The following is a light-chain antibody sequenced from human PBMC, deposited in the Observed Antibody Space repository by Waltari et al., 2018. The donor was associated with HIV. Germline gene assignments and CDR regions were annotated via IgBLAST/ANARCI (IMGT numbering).Light chain of an antibody. CDR2: YDD. V-gene: IGLV1-36*01. CDR1: SSNIGNNA. J-gene: IGLJ2*01. Sequence: QSVLTQPPSVSVAPRQRVTISCSGSSSNIGNNAVNWYQQLPGKAPKLLIYYDDLLPSGVSDRFSGSKSGTSASLAISGLQSEDEADYYCAAWDDSLNGVVFGGGTKLTVL. CDR3: AAWDDSLNGVV.